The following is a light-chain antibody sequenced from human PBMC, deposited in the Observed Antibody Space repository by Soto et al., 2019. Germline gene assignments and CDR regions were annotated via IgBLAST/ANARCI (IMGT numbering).Light chain of an antibody. CDR3: SSYTSSSTDV. Sequence: QSALTQPASVSGSPGQSITISCTGTGSDVGGYNYVSWYQQHPGKAPKLMIYEVSNRPSGVSNRFSGSKSGNTASLTISGLQAEDEADYYCSSYTSSSTDVFGTGTKVTVL. V-gene: IGLV2-14*01. CDR2: EVS. CDR1: GSDVGGYNY. J-gene: IGLJ1*01.